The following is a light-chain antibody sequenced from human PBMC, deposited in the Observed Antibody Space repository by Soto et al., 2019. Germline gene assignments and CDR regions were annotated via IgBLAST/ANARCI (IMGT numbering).Light chain of an antibody. J-gene: IGKJ1*01. V-gene: IGKV1-39*01. CDR2: AAT. CDR1: QTISSF. Sequence: DIQMTQSPSSLSASVGERVTITCRASQTISSFLNWYQHKPGKAPKLLIYAATSLQSGVPSRFSGSGSGTDFTLTISSLQPEDFATYYCQHSYSTPWTFGLGTKVEIK. CDR3: QHSYSTPWT.